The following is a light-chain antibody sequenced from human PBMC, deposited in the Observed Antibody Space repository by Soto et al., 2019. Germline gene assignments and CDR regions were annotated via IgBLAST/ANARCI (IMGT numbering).Light chain of an antibody. CDR1: KGVSNN. V-gene: IGKV3-11*01. CDR2: DPT. Sequence: EIVLTQSPATLSLPPGEEPTPPGRASKGVSNNLAWSQQNPGQPPGPLLYDPTTRATGIPAKFSGSGSGTDFTLTISSLEPEDFAVYYCQQRSNWPLTFGGGTKVEI. J-gene: IGKJ4*01. CDR3: QQRSNWPLT.